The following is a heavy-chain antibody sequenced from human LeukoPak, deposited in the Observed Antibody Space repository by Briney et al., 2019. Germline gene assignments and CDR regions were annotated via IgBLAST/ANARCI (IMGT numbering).Heavy chain of an antibody. J-gene: IGHJ4*02. CDR3: ARGGYLRYGSGLFDY. CDR2: ISAYNGNT. V-gene: IGHV1-18*04. D-gene: IGHD3-10*01. Sequence: GASVKVSCKASGCTFTSYGISWVRQAPGQGLEWMGWISAYNGNTNYAQKLQGRVTMTTDTSTSTAYMELRSLRSDDTAVYYCARGGYLRYGSGLFDYWGQGTLVTVSS. CDR1: GCTFTSYG.